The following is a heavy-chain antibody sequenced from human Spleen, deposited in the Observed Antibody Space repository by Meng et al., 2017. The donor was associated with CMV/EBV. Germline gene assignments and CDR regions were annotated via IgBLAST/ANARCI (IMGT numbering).Heavy chain of an antibody. Sequence: GESLKISCAASGFTFSSYWMSWVRQAPGKGLEWVANIKQDGSEKYYVDSVKGRFTISRDNAKNSLYLQMHSLRAEDTAIYFCAKGYDSAGYYYGWLDPWGQGTLVTVSS. CDR1: GFTFSSYW. V-gene: IGHV3-7*03. D-gene: IGHD3-10*01. CDR3: AKGYDSAGYYYGWLDP. CDR2: IKQDGSEK. J-gene: IGHJ5*02.